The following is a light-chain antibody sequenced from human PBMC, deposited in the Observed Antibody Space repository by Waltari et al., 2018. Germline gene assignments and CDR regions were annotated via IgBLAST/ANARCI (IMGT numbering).Light chain of an antibody. Sequence: DVVMTQSPLSLPITLGQPASISCKSSQSLVYSDGNTYLMWFQQRPGQSPRRLIYKVSTRDSGVTDRFSGSGSGTDFTLKISRVGAEDVGVYYCMQGTHWPYTFGQGTKLDIK. J-gene: IGKJ2*01. CDR1: QSLVYSDGNTY. CDR3: MQGTHWPYT. V-gene: IGKV2-30*01. CDR2: KVS.